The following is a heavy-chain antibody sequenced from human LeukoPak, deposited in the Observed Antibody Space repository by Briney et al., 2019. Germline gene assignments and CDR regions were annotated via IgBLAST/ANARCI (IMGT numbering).Heavy chain of an antibody. CDR1: GLTFSSYA. Sequence: GGSLRLSCAASGLTFSSYAMSWVRQAPGRGLEWVSVIYSGGSTYYADSVKGRFTISRDNSKNTLYLQMNSLRAEDTAVYYCARGPNKGSGYSWGQGTLVTVSS. J-gene: IGHJ5*02. CDR2: IYSGGST. CDR3: ARGPNKGSGYS. V-gene: IGHV3-66*01. D-gene: IGHD3-22*01.